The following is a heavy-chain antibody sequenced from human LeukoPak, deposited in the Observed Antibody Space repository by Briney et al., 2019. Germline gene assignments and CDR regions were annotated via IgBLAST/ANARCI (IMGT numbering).Heavy chain of an antibody. Sequence: SETPSLTCAVYVGSFSGYYWSWIRQPPGKGLEWIGEINHSGSTNYNPSLKSRVTISVDTSKNQFSLKLSSVTAADTAVYYCARGLSAIVYWGQGTLVTVSS. CDR2: INHSGST. V-gene: IGHV4-34*01. CDR1: VGSFSGYY. D-gene: IGHD2-15*01. J-gene: IGHJ4*02. CDR3: ARGLSAIVY.